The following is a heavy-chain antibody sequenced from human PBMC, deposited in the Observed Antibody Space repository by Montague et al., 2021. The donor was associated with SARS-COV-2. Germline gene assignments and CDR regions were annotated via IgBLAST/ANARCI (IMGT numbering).Heavy chain of an antibody. CDR2: IYYSGGI. J-gene: IGHJ5*02. CDR3: AKAVSVRRAVNWFDP. V-gene: IGHV4-59*11. Sequence: SETLSLTCTVSGGSMSDHYWAWIRQPPGKGLEWLASIYYSGGINSNASLKSRVSMSVDTSKNQFSLKLTSVTAADTAVYYCAKAVSVRRAVNWFDPWGQGTLVTVSS. D-gene: IGHD3-10*01. CDR1: GGSMSDHY.